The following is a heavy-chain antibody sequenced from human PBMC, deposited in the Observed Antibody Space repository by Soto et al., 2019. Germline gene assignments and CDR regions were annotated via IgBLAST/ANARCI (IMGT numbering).Heavy chain of an antibody. CDR2: IFYSGST. Sequence: SETLSLTCTVSGGSISSTSYYWGWIRQPPGKGLEWIGSIFYSGSTYYNPSLKSRVTISVDTSKNQISLKLSSVTAADTAVYYCARRSGGSRSYIVFASSWFDPWGQGTLVTVSS. CDR1: GGSISSTSYY. J-gene: IGHJ5*02. V-gene: IGHV4-39*01. CDR3: ARRSGGSRSYIVFASSWFDP. D-gene: IGHD3-10*01.